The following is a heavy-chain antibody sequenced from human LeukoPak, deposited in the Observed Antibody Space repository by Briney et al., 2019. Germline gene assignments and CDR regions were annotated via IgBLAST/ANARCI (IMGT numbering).Heavy chain of an antibody. Sequence: QTGGSLRLSCAASGFTFSSYAMPWVRQAPGKGLEWVAVISYDGSKKYYADSVKGRFTISRDNSKNTLYLQMNSLRAEDTAVYYCASSGVPAAKESYMDVWGKGTTVTVSS. CDR1: GFTFSSYA. CDR2: ISYDGSKK. J-gene: IGHJ6*03. V-gene: IGHV3-30*01. D-gene: IGHD2-2*01. CDR3: ASSGVPAAKESYMDV.